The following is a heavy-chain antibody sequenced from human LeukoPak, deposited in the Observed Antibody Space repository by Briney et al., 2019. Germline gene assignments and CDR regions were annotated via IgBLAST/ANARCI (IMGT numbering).Heavy chain of an antibody. CDR2: INQDGSEK. CDR3: GRVGAYYGSGSYSDY. V-gene: IGHV3-7*01. CDR1: GFTFSSYW. D-gene: IGHD3-10*01. J-gene: IGHJ4*02. Sequence: GGSLRLSCAASGFTFSSYWMSWVRQAPGKGLEWVANINQDGSEKYYVDSVKGRFTISRDNAKKSLYLQMNSLRAEDTAVYYCGRVGAYYGSGSYSDYWGQGTLVTVFS.